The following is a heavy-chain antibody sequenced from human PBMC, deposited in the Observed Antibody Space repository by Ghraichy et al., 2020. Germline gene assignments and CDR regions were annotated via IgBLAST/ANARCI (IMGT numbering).Heavy chain of an antibody. V-gene: IGHV1-69*13. CDR1: GGLFTDFT. CDR2: SIPISVTP. Sequence: SVKVSCKASGGLFTDFTINWVRQAPGQGLEWMGGSIPISVTPNYAQRFQGRVTLTADESTSTAYLELSSLRSDDTAVYYCARDLFPYYYDSSAYGAFGFWGQGTMVTVSS. J-gene: IGHJ3*01. D-gene: IGHD3-22*01. CDR3: ARDLFPYYYDSSAYGAFGF.